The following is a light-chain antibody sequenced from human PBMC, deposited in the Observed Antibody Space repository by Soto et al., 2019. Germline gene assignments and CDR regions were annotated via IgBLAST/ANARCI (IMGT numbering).Light chain of an antibody. V-gene: IGLV1-47*01. Sequence: QPVPTQPPSASGTPGQRVTISCSGSSSNIGSNYVYWYQQLPGTAPKLLIYRNNQRPSGVPDRFSGSKSGTSASLAISGLRSEDEADYYCAAWDDSLSGAVFGGGTQLTVL. CDR1: SSNIGSNY. CDR2: RNN. CDR3: AAWDDSLSGAV. J-gene: IGLJ7*01.